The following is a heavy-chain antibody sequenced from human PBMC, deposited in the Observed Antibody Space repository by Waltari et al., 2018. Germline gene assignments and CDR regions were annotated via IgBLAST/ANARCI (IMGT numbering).Heavy chain of an antibody. CDR1: DGTISIFY. J-gene: IGHJ2*01. CDR3: ARDTGGWYYDL. D-gene: IGHD3-10*01. V-gene: IGHV4-59*01. Sequence: VQLLQSGPGLVKHSETLSLTCPVSDGTISIFYWTWIRRPPGQGPEWMWYISTTGGTKYNPSLQSRVSFSVDTSKNQFSLMLTSVIAADTALYYCARDTGGWYYDLWGRGSLVTVSA. CDR2: ISTTGGT.